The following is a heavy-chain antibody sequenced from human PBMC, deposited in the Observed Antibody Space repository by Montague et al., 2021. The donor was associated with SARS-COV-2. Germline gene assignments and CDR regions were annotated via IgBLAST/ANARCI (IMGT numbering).Heavy chain of an antibody. CDR1: GGSFSGYY. CDR2: INHRGST. V-gene: IGHV4-34*01. CDR3: ARVGAYAVYPTPPPFAY. D-gene: IGHD5-12*01. J-gene: IGHJ4*02. Sequence: SETLSLTCTVYGGSFSGYYCSWIRQPPGQGLDRNWEINHRGSTNSHPYLKRRVTISVDASTNQFSLTLSSVTATYTAVYYCARVGAYAVYPTPPPFAYWGQGTLVTVSS.